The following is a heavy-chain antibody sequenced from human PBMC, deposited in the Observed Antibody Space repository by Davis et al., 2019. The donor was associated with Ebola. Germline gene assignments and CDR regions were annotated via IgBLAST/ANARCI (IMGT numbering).Heavy chain of an antibody. V-gene: IGHV1-46*01. Sequence: ASVKVSCKASGYTFTSYYMHWVRQAPGQGLEWMGIINPSGGSTSYAQKFQGRVTMTRDTSTSTVYMELSSLRSEDTAVYYCARGIAAAGTEGYYYYYGMDVWGQGTTVTVSS. J-gene: IGHJ6*02. D-gene: IGHD6-13*01. CDR1: GYTFTSYY. CDR3: ARGIAAAGTEGYYYYYGMDV. CDR2: INPSGGST.